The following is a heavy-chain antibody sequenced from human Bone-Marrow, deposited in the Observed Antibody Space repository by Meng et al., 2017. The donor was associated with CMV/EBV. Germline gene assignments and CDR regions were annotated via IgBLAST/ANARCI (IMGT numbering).Heavy chain of an antibody. D-gene: IGHD2-15*01. CDR3: ARSGSGGGAFDI. CDR1: GFTFSSYW. V-gene: IGHV3-7*01. J-gene: IGHJ3*02. Sequence: GESLKISCEASGFTFSSYWMSWVRQAPGKGLEWVANIKQDGSEKYYVDSVKGRFTISRDNAKNSLYLQMNSLRAEDTAVYYCARSGSGGGAFDIWGQGTMVTVSS. CDR2: IKQDGSEK.